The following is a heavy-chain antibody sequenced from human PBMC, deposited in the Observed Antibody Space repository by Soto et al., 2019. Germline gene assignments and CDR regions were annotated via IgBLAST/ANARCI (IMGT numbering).Heavy chain of an antibody. CDR1: GFTFISYD. Sequence: GGSLRLSCVGSGFTFISYDMHWGRQAPGKGLEWVGFISFDGSRKHYAGSVEGRFTISRDNSKSTMYLEMNSLRPEDTAVYFCTKVDVWGPGTAVTVSS. CDR2: ISFDGSRK. V-gene: IGHV3-30-3*01. CDR3: TKVDV. J-gene: IGHJ6*01.